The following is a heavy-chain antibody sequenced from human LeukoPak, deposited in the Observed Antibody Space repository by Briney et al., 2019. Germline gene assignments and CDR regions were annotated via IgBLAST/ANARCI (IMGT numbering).Heavy chain of an antibody. D-gene: IGHD2-15*01. CDR3: QTRRYCSGGSCYFESDY. CDR2: ISTSSSYI. J-gene: IGHJ4*02. Sequence: GGSLSLSCVASRFSFSQAWMSWVRQAPGKGLGWVSSISTSSSYIYYADSVKGLFTISSDNAKNSLYLQMNSRRAEDTAVYYCQTRRYCSGGSCYFESDYWGQGTLVTVSS. V-gene: IGHV3-21*01. CDR1: RFSFSQAW.